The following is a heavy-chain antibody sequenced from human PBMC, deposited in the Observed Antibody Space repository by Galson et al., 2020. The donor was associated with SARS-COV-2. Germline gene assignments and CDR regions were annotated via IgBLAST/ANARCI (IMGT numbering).Heavy chain of an antibody. CDR1: GGPINTDDYY. Sequence: SETLSLTCPVSGGPINTDDYYWSWIRQPAGKGLEWIRRGYTRGSTNYSPSLKSRVTISVDTSKNQFSLSLTSVTAADTAVYYCARTVRRNDAFDIWGQGTLVTVSS. CDR3: ARTVRRNDAFDI. V-gene: IGHV4-61*02. D-gene: IGHD3-10*01. J-gene: IGHJ3*02. CDR2: GYTRGST.